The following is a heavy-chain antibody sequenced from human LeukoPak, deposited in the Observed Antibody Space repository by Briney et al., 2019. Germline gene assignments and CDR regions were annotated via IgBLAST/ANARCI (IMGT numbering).Heavy chain of an antibody. CDR1: GGSISSGDFY. CDR3: ARSNVLLWFGDSQNYGMDV. D-gene: IGHD3-10*01. CDR2: IYYSGST. V-gene: IGHV4-30-4*01. Sequence: SQTLSLTCTVSGGSISSGDFYWSWIRQPPGKGLEWIGYIYYSGSTYYNPSLKSRVTISVDTSKNQFSLKPSSVTAADTAVYYCARSNVLLWFGDSQNYGMDVWGQGTTVTVSS. J-gene: IGHJ6*02.